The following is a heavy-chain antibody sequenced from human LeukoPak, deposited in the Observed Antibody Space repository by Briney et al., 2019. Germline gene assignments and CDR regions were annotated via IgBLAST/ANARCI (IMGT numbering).Heavy chain of an antibody. CDR1: GYTFTGYY. CDR3: ARAGGIQLWSFGY. Sequence: ASVKVSCKASGYTFTGYYMHWVRQAPGQGLEWMGWINAGNGNTKYSQKFQGRVTITRDTSASTAYMELSSLRSEDTAVYYCARAGGIQLWSFGYWGQGTLVTVSS. CDR2: INAGNGNT. J-gene: IGHJ4*02. V-gene: IGHV1-3*01. D-gene: IGHD5-18*01.